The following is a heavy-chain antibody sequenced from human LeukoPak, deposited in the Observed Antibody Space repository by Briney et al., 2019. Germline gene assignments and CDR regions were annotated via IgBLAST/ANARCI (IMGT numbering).Heavy chain of an antibody. V-gene: IGHV4-34*01. Sequence: SETLSLTCAVYGGSFSGYYWSWIRQPPGKGLEWVGEINHSGSTNYNPSLKSRVTISVDTSKNQFSLKLSSVTAADTAVYYCARHPRPGSGKEDFDYWGQGTLVTVSS. D-gene: IGHD3-10*01. CDR2: INHSGST. CDR3: ARHPRPGSGKEDFDY. J-gene: IGHJ4*02. CDR1: GGSFSGYY.